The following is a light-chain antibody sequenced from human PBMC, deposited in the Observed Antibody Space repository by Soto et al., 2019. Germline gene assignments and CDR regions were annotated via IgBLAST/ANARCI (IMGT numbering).Light chain of an antibody. CDR2: EVS. J-gene: IGLJ3*02. Sequence: QSVLTQPASVSGSPGQSITISCTGTSSDVGGYNYVSWYQQHPSKAPKLMIYEVSNRPSGVSNRFSGSKSGNTASLTISGLQAEDEADYYCSSYTSSSTRVFGGGTKVTVL. CDR3: SSYTSSSTRV. V-gene: IGLV2-14*01. CDR1: SSDVGGYNY.